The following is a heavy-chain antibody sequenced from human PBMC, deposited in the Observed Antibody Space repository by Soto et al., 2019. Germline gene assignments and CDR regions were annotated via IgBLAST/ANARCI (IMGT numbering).Heavy chain of an antibody. Sequence: PSETLSLTCAVYGGSFSAYYWSWIRQPPGKGLEWIGEITHSGSTNYNPSLKSRVTISAHTYKNQFSLKVSSLTAAETAVYYCAKGKHPDYWGHGTLVTVSS. V-gene: IGHV4-34*01. J-gene: IGHJ4*01. CDR2: ITHSGST. CDR3: AKGKHPDY. CDR1: GGSFSAYY.